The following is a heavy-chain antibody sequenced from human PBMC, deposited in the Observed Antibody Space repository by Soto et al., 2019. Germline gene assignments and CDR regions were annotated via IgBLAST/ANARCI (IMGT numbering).Heavy chain of an antibody. J-gene: IGHJ4*02. D-gene: IGHD1-1*01. V-gene: IGHV3-30-3*01. CDR2: ITSDGSSK. CDR3: ATEVVEAAGSAY. Sequence: QVQLVESGRGVVQPGRSLSLSCAASGFTFSSYAIHWVRQAPGKGLEWVAGITSDGSSKYYTDSVKRRFTISRDNSQNTVFLQMNTLRAEDTGVYYCATEVVEAAGSAYWGQGALVSVSS. CDR1: GFTFSSYA.